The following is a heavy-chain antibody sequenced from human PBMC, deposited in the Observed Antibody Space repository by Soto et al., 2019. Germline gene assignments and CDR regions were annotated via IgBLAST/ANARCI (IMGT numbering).Heavy chain of an antibody. CDR1: GFSLSTSGVG. V-gene: IGHV2-5*02. Sequence: SGPTLVNPTQTLTLTCTFSGFSLSTSGVGVGWIRQPPGKALEWLALIYWDDDKRYSPSLKSRVTITKDTSKNQVVFIMTNVDPVDTATYYCAQSFGQLFQSYCGQGTLVTVSS. CDR2: IYWDDDK. J-gene: IGHJ4*02. CDR3: AQSFGQLFQSY. D-gene: IGHD6-13*01.